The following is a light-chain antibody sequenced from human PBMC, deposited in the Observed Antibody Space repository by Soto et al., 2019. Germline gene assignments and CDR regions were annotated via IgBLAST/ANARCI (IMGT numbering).Light chain of an antibody. CDR2: GAS. Sequence: EIVLTQSPGTLSLSPGERATLSCRASQSVSNNYLAWYQKKTGQAPRLLTYGASNKATVIPDRFSGSGSGTYSTITISRLEPEDFAVYYCQQYGSPGTFGQGTKVEIK. J-gene: IGKJ1*01. V-gene: IGKV3-20*01. CDR1: QSVSNNY. CDR3: QQYGSPGT.